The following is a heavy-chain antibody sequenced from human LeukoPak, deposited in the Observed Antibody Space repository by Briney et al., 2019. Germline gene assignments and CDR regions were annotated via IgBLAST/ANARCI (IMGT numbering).Heavy chain of an antibody. J-gene: IGHJ4*02. D-gene: IGHD3-10*01. CDR3: AKDLGEIYGFDY. CDR2: IRYDGSNK. V-gene: IGHV3-30*02. CDR1: GFTFSSYA. Sequence: PGGSLRLSCAASGFTFSSYAMHWVRQAPGKGLEWVAFIRYDGSNKYYADSVKGRFTISRDNSKNTLYLQMNSLRAEDTAVYYCAKDLGEIYGFDYWGQGTLVTVSS.